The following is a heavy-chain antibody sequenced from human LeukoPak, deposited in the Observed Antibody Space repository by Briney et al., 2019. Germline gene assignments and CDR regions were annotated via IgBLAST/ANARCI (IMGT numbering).Heavy chain of an antibody. V-gene: IGHV3-7*01. CDR3: ARDSTYYYDSSGYRGFDI. CDR1: GFTFSSYW. D-gene: IGHD3-22*01. J-gene: IGHJ3*02. Sequence: PGGSLRLSCAASGFTFSSYWMSWVRQAPGKGLEWVANIKQDGSEKYYVDSVKGRFTISRDNAKNSLYLQMNSLRAEDTAVYYCARDSTYYYDSSGYRGFDIWGQGTMVTVSS. CDR2: IKQDGSEK.